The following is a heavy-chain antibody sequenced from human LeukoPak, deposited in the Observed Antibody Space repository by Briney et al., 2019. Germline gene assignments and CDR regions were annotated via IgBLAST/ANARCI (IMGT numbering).Heavy chain of an antibody. D-gene: IGHD3-9*01. CDR2: ISAYNGNT. CDR3: ARGGPYYDILTGYYSHVDY. Sequence: ASVKVSCKASGYTFTSYGISWGRQAPGQGLEWRGWISAYNGNTNYAQKLQGRVTMTTDTSTSTAYMELRSLRSDDTAVYYCARGGPYYDILTGYYSHVDYWGQGTLVTVSS. CDR1: GYTFTSYG. J-gene: IGHJ4*02. V-gene: IGHV1-18*01.